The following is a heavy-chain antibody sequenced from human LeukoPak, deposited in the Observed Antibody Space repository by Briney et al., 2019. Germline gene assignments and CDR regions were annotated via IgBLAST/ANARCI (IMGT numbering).Heavy chain of an antibody. D-gene: IGHD6-19*01. CDR2: IYYSGST. CDR3: ARLTNSPYSSGWAPSVDY. J-gene: IGHJ4*02. V-gene: IGHV4-39*01. Sequence: SETLSLTCTVSGGSISSSSYYWGWIRQPPGKGLGMIGSIYYSGSTYYNPSLKSRVTISVDTSKNQFSLKLSSVTAADTAVYYCARLTNSPYSSGWAPSVDYWGQGTLVTVSS. CDR1: GGSISSSSYY.